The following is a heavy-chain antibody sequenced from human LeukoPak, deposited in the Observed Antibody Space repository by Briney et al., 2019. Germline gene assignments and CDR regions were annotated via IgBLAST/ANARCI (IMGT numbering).Heavy chain of an antibody. V-gene: IGHV4-59*01. J-gene: IGHJ4*02. CDR1: GGSISSYY. D-gene: IGHD2-8*02. CDR3: ASTTLLGFLDY. CDR2: IYYSGST. Sequence: SETLSLTCTVSGGSISSYYWSWIRQPPGKGLEWIGYIYYSGSTNYNPSLKSRVTISVDTSKNQFPLKLSSVTAADTAVYYCASTTLLGFLDYWGQGTLVTVSS.